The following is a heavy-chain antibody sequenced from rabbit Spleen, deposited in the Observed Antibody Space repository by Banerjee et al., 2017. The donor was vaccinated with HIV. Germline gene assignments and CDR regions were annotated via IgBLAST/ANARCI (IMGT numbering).Heavy chain of an antibody. V-gene: IGHV1S45*01. D-gene: IGHD2-1*01. Sequence: QEQLEESGGGLVKPEGSLTLTCKASGFSLSNNYVMRWVRQAPGKGLEWIASIYPDNGVTYYANWAKGRFTISKTSSTTVTLQLTSLTAADTATYFCARGSAAMTMVITGYYLKLWGPGTLVTVS. J-gene: IGHJ4*01. CDR2: IYPDNGVT. CDR3: ARGSAAMTMVITGYYLKL. CDR1: GFSLSNNYV.